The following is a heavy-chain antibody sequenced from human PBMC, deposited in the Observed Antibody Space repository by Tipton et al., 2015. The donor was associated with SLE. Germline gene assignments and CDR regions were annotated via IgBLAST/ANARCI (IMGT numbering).Heavy chain of an antibody. J-gene: IGHJ4*01. D-gene: IGHD3-10*01. CDR2: SNPSGNT. Sequence: AGLVKPSETLSLTCTVSGASMSSHYWSWIRQPPGKGLEWIGESNPSGNTNYNPSLKSRVTISVDTSNNQLSLKLTSVTAADTAVYYCARGAKERITLVRVRPYYFDYWGQGSLVTVSS. CDR1: GASMSSHY. V-gene: IGHV4-34*01. CDR3: ARGAKERITLVRVRPYYFDY.